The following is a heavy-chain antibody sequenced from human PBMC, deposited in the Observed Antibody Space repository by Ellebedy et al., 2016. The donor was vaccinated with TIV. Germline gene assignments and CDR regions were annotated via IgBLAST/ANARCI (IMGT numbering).Heavy chain of an antibody. CDR2: LYSGGDT. CDR3: ARGGGHYDILTGFIFGSEADY. CDR1: GFTVGTNY. D-gene: IGHD3-9*01. J-gene: IGHJ4*02. Sequence: GGSLRLSCAAFGFTVGTNYMTWLRQAPGKGLEWVSVLYSGGDTYYADFVKGRFRMSRDNSENTVSLQVDNVRAEDTATYYCARGGGHYDILTGFIFGSEADYWGQGTLVTVSS. V-gene: IGHV3-66*01.